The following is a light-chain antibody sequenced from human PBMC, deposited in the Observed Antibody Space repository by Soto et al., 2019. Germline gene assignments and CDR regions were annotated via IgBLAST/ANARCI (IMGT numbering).Light chain of an antibody. CDR3: QHYYTSYTT. CDR1: QSVTSNY. CDR2: GAS. Sequence: EIVLTQSPGTLSLSPGERATLSCGASQSVTSNYLAWYQQKPGQAPRLLIFGASTRATGIPDRFSSSGSGTDFTLTISRLEPEDFAVYYCQHYYTSYTTFGQGTKVEIK. J-gene: IGKJ1*01. V-gene: IGKV3-20*01.